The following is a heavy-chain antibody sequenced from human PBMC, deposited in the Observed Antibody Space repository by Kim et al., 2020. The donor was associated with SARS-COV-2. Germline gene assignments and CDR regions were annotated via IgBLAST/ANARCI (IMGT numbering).Heavy chain of an antibody. V-gene: IGHV3-30*18. D-gene: IGHD3-10*01. Sequence: GGSLRLSCAASGFTFSSYGMHWVRQAPGKGLEWVAVISYDGSNKYYADSVKGRFTISRDNSKNTLYLQMNSLRAEDTAVYYCAKDPGGHGARYYGMDVWGQGTTVTVSS. CDR3: AKDPGGHGARYYGMDV. CDR1: GFTFSSYG. CDR2: ISYDGSNK. J-gene: IGHJ6*02.